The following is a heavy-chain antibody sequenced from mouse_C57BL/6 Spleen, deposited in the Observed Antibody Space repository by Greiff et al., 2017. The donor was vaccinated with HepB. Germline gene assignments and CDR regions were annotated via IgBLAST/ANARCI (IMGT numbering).Heavy chain of an antibody. D-gene: IGHD1-1*01. J-gene: IGHJ3*01. CDR1: GYTFTDYY. CDR2: IYPGSGNT. Sequence: QVQLKQSGAELVRPGASVKLSCKASGYTFTDYYINWVKQRPGQGLEWIARIYPGSGNTYYNEKFKGKATLTAEKSSSTAYMQLSSLTSEDSAVYFCARESSSYGWFAYWGQGTLVTVSA. V-gene: IGHV1-76*01. CDR3: ARESSSYGWFAY.